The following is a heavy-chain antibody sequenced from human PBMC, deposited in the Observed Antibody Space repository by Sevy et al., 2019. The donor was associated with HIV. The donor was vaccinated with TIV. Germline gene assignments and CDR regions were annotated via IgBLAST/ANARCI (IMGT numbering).Heavy chain of an antibody. CDR1: GYTFTSYG. Sequence: ASVKDSCKASGYTFTSYGISWARQAPGQGLEWMGWISVYNGNTNYAQKLQARVTMTTDTSTSTAYMELRSLRSNDTAVYYCARAGYYSGFYDILTGLDYWGQGTLVTVSS. CDR3: ARAGYYSGFYDILTGLDY. V-gene: IGHV1-18*01. D-gene: IGHD3-9*01. J-gene: IGHJ4*02. CDR2: ISVYNGNT.